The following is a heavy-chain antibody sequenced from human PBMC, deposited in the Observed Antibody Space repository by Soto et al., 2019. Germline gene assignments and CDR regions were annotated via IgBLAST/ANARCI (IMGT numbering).Heavy chain of an antibody. J-gene: IGHJ4*02. V-gene: IGHV1-46*01. CDR2: INPGGGTT. CDR3: ARGGFHFDSSGYPGH. Sequence: ASVKVSCRAFGYTCTNYCMHWVRQAPGPGLEWMGLINPGGGTTSYAQKFQGRVTLTRDTSTSTVYMELSSLRSEDTALYYCARGGFHFDSSGYPGHWGQGTQVTVSS. CDR1: GYTCTNYC. D-gene: IGHD3-22*01.